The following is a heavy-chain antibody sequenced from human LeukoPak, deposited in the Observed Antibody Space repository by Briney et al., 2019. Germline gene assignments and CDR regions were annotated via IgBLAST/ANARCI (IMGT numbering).Heavy chain of an antibody. V-gene: IGHV3-74*01. CDR3: VRAGAGFDY. Sequence: PGGSLTLSCVASGFTFSSYWMHWVRQAPGKGLEWVSCIDYSTDTTTYAGSVKGRFTISRDNTKNTLYLQMDTLRDEDAAVYYCVRAGAGFDYWGQGTLFTVTS. J-gene: IGHJ4*02. D-gene: IGHD1-26*01. CDR1: GFTFSSYW. CDR2: IDYSTDTT.